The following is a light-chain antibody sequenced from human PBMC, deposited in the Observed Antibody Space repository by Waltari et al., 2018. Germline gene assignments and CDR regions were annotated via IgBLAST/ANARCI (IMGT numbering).Light chain of an antibody. CDR2: DAS. J-gene: IGKJ3*01. CDR1: QDISNY. V-gene: IGKV1-33*01. Sequence: DFQMTQSPSSLSASVGDRVTNTCQASQDISNYLNWYQHKPGKAPKLLIYDASNLETGVPSRFSGSGSGTDFTFTISSLQPEDIATYYCQQYDNLPVFGPGTKVDIK. CDR3: QQYDNLPV.